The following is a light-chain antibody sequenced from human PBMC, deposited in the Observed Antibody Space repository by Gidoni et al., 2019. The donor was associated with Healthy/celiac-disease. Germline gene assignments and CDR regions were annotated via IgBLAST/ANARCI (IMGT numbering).Light chain of an antibody. CDR2: GAS. CDR1: QSVSSSY. Sequence: EIVLTQSPGTLSLSPGERATLSCRASQSVSSSYLAWSPQKTGQAPRLLIYGASSRATGIPDRFSGSGCGTDFTLTISRLEPEDFAVYYCQQYGSSPRTFGQGTKVEIK. J-gene: IGKJ1*01. V-gene: IGKV3-20*01. CDR3: QQYGSSPRT.